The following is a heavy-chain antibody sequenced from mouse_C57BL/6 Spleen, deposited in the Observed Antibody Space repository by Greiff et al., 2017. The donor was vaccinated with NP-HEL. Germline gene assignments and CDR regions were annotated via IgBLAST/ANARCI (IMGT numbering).Heavy chain of an antibody. CDR3: ARFPWDGEAY. J-gene: IGHJ3*01. D-gene: IGHD4-1*01. V-gene: IGHV1-80*01. CDR2: IYPGDGDT. Sequence: LVESGAELVKPGASVKISCKASGYAFSSYWMNWVKQRPGKGLEWIGQIYPGDGDTNYNGKFKGKATLTADKSSSTAYMQLSSLTSEDSAVYFCARFPWDGEAYWGQGTLVTVSA. CDR1: GYAFSSYW.